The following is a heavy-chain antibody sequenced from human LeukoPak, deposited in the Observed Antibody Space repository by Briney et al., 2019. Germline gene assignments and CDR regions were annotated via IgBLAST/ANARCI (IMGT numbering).Heavy chain of an antibody. D-gene: IGHD6-19*01. CDR3: ARGREAVAGSIKYYYGMDV. V-gene: IGHV1-18*01. Sequence: ASVKVSCKASGYTFTSYGISWVRQAPGQGLEWMGWISAYNGNTNYAQKLQGRVTMTTDTSTSTAYMELRGLRSDDTAVYYCARGREAVAGSIKYYYGMDVWGQGTTVTVSS. CDR1: GYTFTSYG. J-gene: IGHJ6*02. CDR2: ISAYNGNT.